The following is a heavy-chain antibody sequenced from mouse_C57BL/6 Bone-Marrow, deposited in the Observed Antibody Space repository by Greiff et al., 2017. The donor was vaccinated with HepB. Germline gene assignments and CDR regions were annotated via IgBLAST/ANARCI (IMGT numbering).Heavy chain of an antibody. D-gene: IGHD1-3*01. CDR1: GYTFTDYY. V-gene: IGHV1-76*01. J-gene: IGHJ4*01. CDR2: IYPGSGNT. CDR3: AIKLGYAMDY. Sequence: VKLMESGAELVRPGASVKLSCKASGYTFTDYYINWVKQRPGQGLEWIARIYPGSGNTYYNEKFKGKATLSAEKSSSTAYMQLSSLTSEDSAVYFCAIKLGYAMDYWGQGTSVTVSS.